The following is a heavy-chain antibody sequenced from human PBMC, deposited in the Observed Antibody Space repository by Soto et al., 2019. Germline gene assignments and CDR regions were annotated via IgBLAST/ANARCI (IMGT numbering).Heavy chain of an antibody. D-gene: IGHD3-9*01. CDR3: AKDAKILDWLPTSYYFDF. CDR2: ISRSGNST. V-gene: IGHV3-23*01. CDR1: GFIFSNYA. Sequence: GGSLRLSCAASGFIFSNYAMTWVRQSPGKGLEWVSSISRSGNSTYSADSVRGRFTISRDNSKNTLYLQMNSLRAEDTAVYYCAKDAKILDWLPTSYYFDFWGQGALVTVSS. J-gene: IGHJ4*02.